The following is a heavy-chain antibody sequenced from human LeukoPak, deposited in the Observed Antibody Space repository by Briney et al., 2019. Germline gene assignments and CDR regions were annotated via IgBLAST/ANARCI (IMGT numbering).Heavy chain of an antibody. CDR3: ARQGKVELWLKGVGYYYYYMDV. D-gene: IGHD5-18*01. CDR2: IYPGDSDT. J-gene: IGHJ6*03. Sequence: GESLKISCKGSGYSFTSYWIGWVRQMPGKGLEWMGIIYPGDSDTRYSPSFQGQVTISADKSISTAYLQWSSLKASDTAMYYCARQGKVELWLKGVGYYYYYMDVWGKGTTVTVSS. V-gene: IGHV5-51*01. CDR1: GYSFTSYW.